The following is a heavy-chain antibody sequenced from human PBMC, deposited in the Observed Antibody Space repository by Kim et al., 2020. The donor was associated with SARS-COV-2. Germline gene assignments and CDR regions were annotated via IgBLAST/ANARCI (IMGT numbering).Heavy chain of an antibody. V-gene: IGHV3-21*01. J-gene: IGHJ4*02. Sequence: ADSGKGRFTNSRDKAKNSVYVQMNSLRAEDTAVYYWARGGTGTGGYYFDYWGQGTLVTVCS. D-gene: IGHD1-1*01. CDR3: ARGGTGTGGYYFDY.